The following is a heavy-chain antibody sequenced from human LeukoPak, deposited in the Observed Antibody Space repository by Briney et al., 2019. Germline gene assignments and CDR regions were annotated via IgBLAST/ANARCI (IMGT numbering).Heavy chain of an antibody. CDR3: ARDIWGGSHARSPLGYYYYMAV. CDR1: GGTFISYA. J-gene: IGHJ6*03. Sequence: SVKVSCKASGGTFISYAISWVRQAPGQGLEWMGGIIPIFGTANYAQKFQGRVTITADKSTSTAYLELSSLRSEDTAVYDCARDIWGGSHARSPLGYYYYMAVWGQGTLVTVSS. CDR2: IIPIFGTA. D-gene: IGHD2-15*01. V-gene: IGHV1-69*06.